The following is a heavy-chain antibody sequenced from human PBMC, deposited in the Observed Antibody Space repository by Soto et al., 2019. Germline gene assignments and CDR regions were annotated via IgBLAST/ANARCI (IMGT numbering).Heavy chain of an antibody. CDR1: GYTFTSYY. CDR3: ARHRLNRVVTHPKGSDNWFDP. V-gene: IGHV1-46*01. Sequence: ASVKVSCKASGYTFTSYYMHWVRQAPGQGLEWMGIINPSGGSTSYAQKFQGRVTMTRDTSTSTVYMELSSLRSEDTAVYYCARHRLNRVVTHPKGSDNWFDPWGLGTLVTVSS. J-gene: IGHJ5*02. D-gene: IGHD3-3*01. CDR2: INPSGGST.